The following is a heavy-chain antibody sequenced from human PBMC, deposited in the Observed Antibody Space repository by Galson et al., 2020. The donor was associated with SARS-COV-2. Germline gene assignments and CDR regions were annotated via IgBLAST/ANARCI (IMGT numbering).Heavy chain of an antibody. J-gene: IGHJ4*02. V-gene: IGHV3-48*03. CDR1: GFVFSSYE. CDR3: ARRGSSSWDYFDY. D-gene: IGHD6-13*01. Sequence: GESLKISCAASGFVFSSYEMNWVRQAPGKGLDWVSYISSSGTTIYYADSVKGRFTISRDNAKNSLYLQMNSLRAEDTAVYYCARRGSSSWDYFDYWGQGTLVTVSS. CDR2: ISSSGTTI.